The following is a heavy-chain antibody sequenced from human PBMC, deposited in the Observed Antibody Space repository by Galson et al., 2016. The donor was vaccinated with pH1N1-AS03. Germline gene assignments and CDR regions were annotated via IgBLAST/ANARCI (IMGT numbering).Heavy chain of an antibody. Sequence: SETLSLTCTVSGDSISSTNYYWSWIRQPPGKGLEWIGYTYYSGGTNYNPSLKSRVTISIDTSKNQFSLKLSSVTAADAALYYCARTSLTRDPYSSSWYFDYWGQGTLVTVSS. CDR2: TYYSGGT. D-gene: IGHD6-13*01. CDR1: GDSISSTNYY. J-gene: IGHJ4*02. V-gene: IGHV4-61*01. CDR3: ARTSLTRDPYSSSWYFDY.